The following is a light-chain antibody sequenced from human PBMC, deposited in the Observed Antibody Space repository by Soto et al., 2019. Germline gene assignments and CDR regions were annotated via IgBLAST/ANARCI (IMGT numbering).Light chain of an antibody. CDR3: QESYSFLWGT. V-gene: IGKV1-39*01. CDR1: QSINTY. Sequence: DIQMTQSPSSLSESVGDRVTITCRTSQSINTYLNWYQQKPGKAPKLLIYGASSLQSGVPLRFSGSGSGTDFTLTITTLQPEDFATYYCQESYSFLWGTCGQGTKVEIK. CDR2: GAS. J-gene: IGKJ1*01.